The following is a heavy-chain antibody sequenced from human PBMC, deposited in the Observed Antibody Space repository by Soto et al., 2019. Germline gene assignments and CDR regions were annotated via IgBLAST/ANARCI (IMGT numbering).Heavy chain of an antibody. J-gene: IGHJ4*02. Sequence: SETLSLTCTVSGGSISSGGYYWSWIRQHPGKGLEWIGYIYYSGSTYYNPSLKSRVTISVDTSKNTLYLQMNSLRAEDTAVYYCAKAQYSGYDISINLDSWGQGNLVTVS. V-gene: IGHV4-31*03. CDR1: GGSISSGGYY. D-gene: IGHD5-12*01. CDR3: AKAQYSGYDISINLDS. CDR2: IYYSGST.